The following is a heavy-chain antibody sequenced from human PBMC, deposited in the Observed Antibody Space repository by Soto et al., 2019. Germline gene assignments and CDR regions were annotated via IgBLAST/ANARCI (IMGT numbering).Heavy chain of an antibody. CDR3: ASSLTTLGAFDI. V-gene: IGHV6-1*01. D-gene: IGHD1-1*01. CDR1: GDSVSSDTAS. Sequence: SQTLSLTCAISGDSVSSDTASWIWIRQSPSRGLEWLGRTYYKSKWNNDYALSVKSRITISPDTSQNQFSLDLDSVTPEDTAVYYCASSLTTLGAFDIWGQGTMVTVSS. J-gene: IGHJ3*02. CDR2: TYYKSKWNN.